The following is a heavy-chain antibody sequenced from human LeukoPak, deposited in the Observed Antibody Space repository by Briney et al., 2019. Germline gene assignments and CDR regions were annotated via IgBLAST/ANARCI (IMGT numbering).Heavy chain of an antibody. CDR1: GDSVSINSAA. CDR2: TYQRSKWYN. Sequence: SQTLSLTCAISGDSVSINSAAWNWIRQSPSRGLEWLGRTYQRSKWYNDYAVSVKSRITINPDISKNQFSLQLNSVTPKDTAVYYCARGPSPYSSGWYFDYWGQGTLVTVSS. V-gene: IGHV6-1*01. CDR3: ARGPSPYSSGWYFDY. D-gene: IGHD6-19*01. J-gene: IGHJ4*02.